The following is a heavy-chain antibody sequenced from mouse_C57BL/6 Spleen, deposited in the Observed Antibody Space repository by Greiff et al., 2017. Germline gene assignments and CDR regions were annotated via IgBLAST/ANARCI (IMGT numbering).Heavy chain of an antibody. J-gene: IGHJ3*01. V-gene: IGHV1-64*01. CDR1: GYTFTSYW. D-gene: IGHD2-14*01. Sequence: VQLQQPGAELVKPGASVKLSCKASGYTFTSYWMHWVKQRPGQGLEWIGMIHPNSGSTNYNEKFKSKATLTVDKSSSTAYMQLSSLTSEDSAVYYWARDYGYAWFAYWGQGTLVTVSA. CDR2: IHPNSGST. CDR3: ARDYGYAWFAY.